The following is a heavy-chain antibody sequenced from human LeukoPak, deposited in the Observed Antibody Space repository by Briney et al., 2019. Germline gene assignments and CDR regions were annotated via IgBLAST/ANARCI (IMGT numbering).Heavy chain of an antibody. CDR1: GGSISSYY. CDR3: ARGQFLNYGGNSVGDY. V-gene: IGHV4-59*01. D-gene: IGHD4-23*01. CDR2: IYYSGST. J-gene: IGHJ4*02. Sequence: SETLSLTCTVSGGSISSYYWSWIRQPPGKGLEWIGYIYYSGSTNYNPPLKSRVTISVDTSKNQFSLKLSSVTAADTAVYYCARGQFLNYGGNSVGDYWGQGTLVTVSS.